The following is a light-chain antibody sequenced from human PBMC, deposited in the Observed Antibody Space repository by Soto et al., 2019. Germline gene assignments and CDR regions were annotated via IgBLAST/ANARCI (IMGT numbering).Light chain of an antibody. V-gene: IGKV3-11*01. CDR2: DAA. J-gene: IGKJ5*01. CDR3: QQRSNWPPIT. Sequence: EIVLTQPSAALSLSPGERATLSCRASQSVSSNLAGYQQKPGQAPRRLIYDAAHRAAGIPARFSGSGFGTDFTLTISSLEPEDAAVYYCQQRSNWPPITFGQGARLE. CDR1: QSVSSN.